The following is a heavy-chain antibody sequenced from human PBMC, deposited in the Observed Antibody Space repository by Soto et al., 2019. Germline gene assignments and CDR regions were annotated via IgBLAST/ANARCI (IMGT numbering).Heavy chain of an antibody. J-gene: IGHJ4*02. Sequence: EVQLLESGGGLVQPGESLRLSCAASGFTFSNFAMSWVRQAPGKGLEWVSDISGGGDSTYYAGSVKGRFTISRDNSKNTLYLQMYNLRAEDTALYCCAKDLARRYYEEFAYGGQGTLVTASS. V-gene: IGHV3-23*01. CDR1: GFTFSNFA. D-gene: IGHD1-26*01. CDR3: AKDLARRYYEEFAY. CDR2: ISGGGDST.